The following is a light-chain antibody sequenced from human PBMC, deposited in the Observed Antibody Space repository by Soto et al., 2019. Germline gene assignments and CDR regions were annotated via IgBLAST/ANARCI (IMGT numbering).Light chain of an antibody. CDR1: QSISSW. J-gene: IGKJ1*01. CDR3: QQYNSYWT. V-gene: IGKV1-5*01. CDR2: DAS. Sequence: DIQMTQSPSSLSASVGDRVTITCRASQSISSWSAWYQQKPGKAPKLLIYDASSLKSGVPSRFSGSGSGTEFTLTISSLQPDDFATYYCQQYNSYWTFGQGTKVDNK.